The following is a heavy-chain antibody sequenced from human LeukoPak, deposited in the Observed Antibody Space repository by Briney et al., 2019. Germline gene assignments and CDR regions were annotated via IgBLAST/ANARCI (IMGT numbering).Heavy chain of an antibody. V-gene: IGHV3-21*01. CDR2: ISSSSSYI. CDR3: ARGRGVVGANFIWRYYFDY. CDR1: GFTFSSYS. Sequence: PGGSLRLSCAASGFTFSSYSMNWVRQAPGKGLEWVSSISSSSSYIYYADSVKGRFTISRDNAKNSLYLQMNSLRAEDTAVYYCARGRGVVGANFIWRYYFDYWGQGTLVTVSS. J-gene: IGHJ4*02. D-gene: IGHD1-26*01.